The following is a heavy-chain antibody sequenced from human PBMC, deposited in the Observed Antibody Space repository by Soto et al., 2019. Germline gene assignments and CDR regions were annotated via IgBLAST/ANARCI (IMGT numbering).Heavy chain of an antibody. CDR2: IYNGGST. D-gene: IGHD3-10*01. V-gene: IGHV4-61*01. CDR3: ARVWGGAFDI. J-gene: IGHJ3*02. Sequence: PSETLSLSCTVCGGSVSSGSYYWNWIRQPPGKGVEWIGYIYNGGSTNYNPSLKSRVTISVDTSKNQFSLKLSSVTAADTAVYYCARVWGGAFDIWGQGTMVTVS. CDR1: GGSVSSGSYY.